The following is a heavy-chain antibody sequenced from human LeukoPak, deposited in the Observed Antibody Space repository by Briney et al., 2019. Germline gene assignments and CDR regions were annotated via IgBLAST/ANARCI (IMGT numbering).Heavy chain of an antibody. CDR1: GFTFSTYG. J-gene: IGHJ4*02. D-gene: IGHD3-9*01. CDR2: IKQDGSEK. Sequence: GGSLRLSCAASGFTFSTYGMHWVRQAPGKGLEWVANIKQDGSEKYYVDSVKGRFTISRDNAKNSLYLQMNSLRAEDTAVYYCARESWIRYFDWLALDYWGQGTLVTVSS. V-gene: IGHV3-7*01. CDR3: ARESWIRYFDWLALDY.